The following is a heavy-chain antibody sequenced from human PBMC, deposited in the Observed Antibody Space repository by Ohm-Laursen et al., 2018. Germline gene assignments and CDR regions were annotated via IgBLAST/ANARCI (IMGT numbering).Heavy chain of an antibody. Sequence: ASVKVSCKASGGTFSSYAISWVRQAPGEGLEWMGWINPNSGGTNYAQKFQVRVTVTRDTSTNTAYMELSRVRFDDTAVYYCARSIGTLTAIDYWGQGTLVTVSS. CDR2: INPNSGGT. CDR1: GGTFSSYA. V-gene: IGHV1-2*02. J-gene: IGHJ4*02. D-gene: IGHD2-21*02. CDR3: ARSIGTLTAIDY.